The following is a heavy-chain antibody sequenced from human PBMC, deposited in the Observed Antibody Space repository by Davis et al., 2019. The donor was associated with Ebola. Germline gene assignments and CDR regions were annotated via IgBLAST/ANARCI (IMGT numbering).Heavy chain of an antibody. CDR2: INHSGST. D-gene: IGHD6-13*01. V-gene: IGHV4-34*01. J-gene: IGHJ4*02. CDR3: ARLHTVAAAGPFDY. Sequence: SETLSLTCTVSGGSISSYYWSWIRQPPGKGLEWIGEINHSGSTNYNPSLKGRVTISVDTSKNQFSLKLSSVTAADTAVYYCARLHTVAAAGPFDYWGQGTLVTVSS. CDR1: GGSISSYY.